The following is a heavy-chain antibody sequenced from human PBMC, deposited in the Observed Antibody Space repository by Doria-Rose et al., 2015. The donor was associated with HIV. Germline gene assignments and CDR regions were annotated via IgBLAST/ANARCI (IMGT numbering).Heavy chain of an antibody. Sequence: SGPVLVKPTETLTLTCTVSGVSLSSPGMGVSWIRQPPGKALEWLANIFSYDERSYKTSPKSRLTISRGTAKSQVVLTMTDMDPVDTATYYCARIKSSRWYHKYYFDFWGQGTLVIVSA. CDR2: IFSYDER. J-gene: IGHJ4*02. D-gene: IGHD6-13*01. V-gene: IGHV2-26*01. CDR1: GVSLSSPGMG. CDR3: ARIKSSRWYHKYYFDF.